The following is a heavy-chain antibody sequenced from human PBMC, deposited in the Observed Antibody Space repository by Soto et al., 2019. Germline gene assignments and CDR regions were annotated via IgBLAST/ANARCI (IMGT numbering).Heavy chain of an antibody. J-gene: IGHJ4*02. D-gene: IGHD7-27*01. CDR1: GGSFSGYY. V-gene: IGHV4-34*01. CDR2: INHSGST. CDR3: ARGWGRIFDY. Sequence: QVQLQQWGAGLLKPSETLSLTCAVYGGSFSGYYWNWIRQPPGKGLEWSGEINHSGSTNYNPSLKSRVTLSVDTSKNQFSLKLSSVTAADPAVYYCARGWGRIFDYWGQGTLVTVSS.